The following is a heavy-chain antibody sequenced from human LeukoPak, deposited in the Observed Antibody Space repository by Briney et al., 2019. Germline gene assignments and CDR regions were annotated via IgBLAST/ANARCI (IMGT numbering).Heavy chain of an antibody. CDR2: IKQDGSEK. D-gene: IGHD6-19*01. J-gene: IGHJ6*02. CDR3: ARDNPSSGWYGYYYGMDV. CDR1: GYTFSSYW. V-gene: IGHV3-7*01. Sequence: GGSLRLSCAASGYTFSSYWMSWVRQAPGKGLEWVANIKQDGSEKYYVDSVKGRFTISRDNAKNSLYLQMNSLRVEDTAVYYCARDNPSSGWYGYYYGMDVWGQGTTVTVSS.